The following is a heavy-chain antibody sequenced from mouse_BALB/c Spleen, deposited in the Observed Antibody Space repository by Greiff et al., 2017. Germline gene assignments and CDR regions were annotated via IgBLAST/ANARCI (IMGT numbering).Heavy chain of an antibody. CDR2: IHYSGST. Sequence: EVQRVESGPDLVKPSQSLSLTCTVTGYSITSGYSWHWIRQFPGNKLEWMGYIHYSGSTNYNPSLKSRISITRDTSKNQFFLQLNSVTTEDTATYYCAREGNFITTVVPFDYWGQGTTLTVSS. CDR1: GYSITSGYS. D-gene: IGHD1-1*01. CDR3: AREGNFITTVVPFDY. J-gene: IGHJ2*01. V-gene: IGHV3-1*02.